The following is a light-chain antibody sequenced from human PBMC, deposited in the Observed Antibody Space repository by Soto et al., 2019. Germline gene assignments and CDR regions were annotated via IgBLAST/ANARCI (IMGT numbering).Light chain of an antibody. J-gene: IGKJ3*01. CDR2: GAS. CDR3: QQYNNWPPFT. V-gene: IGKV3D-15*01. CDR1: QSVSSN. Sequence: EIVMTQSPATLSVSPGDRATLSCRASQSVSSNLAWYQQKPGQAPRLLIYGASLRATGIPARFSGSGSGTEFTLTISSLQSEDFAVYYCQQYNNWPPFTFGPGTKVDIK.